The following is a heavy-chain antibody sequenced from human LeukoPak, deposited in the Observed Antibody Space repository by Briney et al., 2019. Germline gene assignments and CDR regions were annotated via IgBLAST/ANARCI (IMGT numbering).Heavy chain of an antibody. J-gene: IGHJ3*02. CDR2: ISSSSSYI. CDR1: GFTFSSYS. CDR3: ARDQGVYYDSSGYSDAFDI. Sequence: GGSLRLSCAASGFTFSSYSMNWVRQAPGQGLEWVSSISSSSSYIYYADSVKGRFTISRDNAKNSLYLQMNSLRAEDTAVYYCARDQGVYYDSSGYSDAFDIWGQGTMVTVSS. D-gene: IGHD3-22*01. V-gene: IGHV3-21*01.